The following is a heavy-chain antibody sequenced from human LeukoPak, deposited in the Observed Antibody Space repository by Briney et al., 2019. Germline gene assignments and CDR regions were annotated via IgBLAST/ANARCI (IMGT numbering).Heavy chain of an antibody. D-gene: IGHD3-10*01. Sequence: SETLSLTCTVSGGSISSSSYYWGWIRQPPGKGLEWIGSIYYSGSTYYNPSLKSRVTISVDTSKNQFSLKLSSVTAADTAVYYCARDLLLWFGDNYYYYMDVWGKGTTVTVSS. CDR2: IYYSGST. CDR1: GGSISSSSYY. J-gene: IGHJ6*03. CDR3: ARDLLLWFGDNYYYYMDV. V-gene: IGHV4-39*07.